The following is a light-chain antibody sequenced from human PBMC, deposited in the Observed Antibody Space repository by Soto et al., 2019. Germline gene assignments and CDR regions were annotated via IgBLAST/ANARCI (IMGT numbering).Light chain of an antibody. CDR2: AAT. CDR3: QQVISFPLT. Sequence: DIQLTQSPSFLSASVGDRVTITCRASRDISSYLAWYQQKPGKGPKVLLYAATTLQSGVPSRFSGSGSGTEFTLTISCLQPDEFATYYCQQVISFPLTCGGGSEVEIK. CDR1: RDISSY. V-gene: IGKV1-9*01. J-gene: IGKJ4*01.